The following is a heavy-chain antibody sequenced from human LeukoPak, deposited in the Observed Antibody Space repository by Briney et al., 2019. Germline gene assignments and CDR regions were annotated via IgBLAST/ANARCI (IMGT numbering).Heavy chain of an antibody. J-gene: IGHJ6*03. V-gene: IGHV4-39*07. CDR1: GVSISSGSNY. Sequence: SETLSLTCSVSGVSISSGSNYWGWIRQPPGKTLEWIGSIYSSGGTYYNPSLKSRAIILIDTAKNHVSLNLSSVTAADTAVYYCAKDLHKTASFGVVITRNYYYYMDVWGKGTTVTVSS. CDR3: AKDLHKTASFGVVITRNYYYYMDV. CDR2: IYSSGGT. D-gene: IGHD3-3*01.